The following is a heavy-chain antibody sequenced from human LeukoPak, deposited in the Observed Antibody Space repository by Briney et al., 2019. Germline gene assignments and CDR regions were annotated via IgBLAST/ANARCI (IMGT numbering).Heavy chain of an antibody. J-gene: IGHJ4*02. D-gene: IGHD2-2*02. CDR2: ISWNSGSI. Sequence: PGGSLRLSCAASGFTFDDYAMHWVRQAPGKGLEWVSGISWNSGSIGYADSVKGRFTISRDNAKSSLYLQMNSLRAEDTALYYCAKSEQYCSSTSCHTPFDYWGQGTLVTVSS. CDR3: AKSEQYCSSTSCHTPFDY. V-gene: IGHV3-9*01. CDR1: GFTFDDYA.